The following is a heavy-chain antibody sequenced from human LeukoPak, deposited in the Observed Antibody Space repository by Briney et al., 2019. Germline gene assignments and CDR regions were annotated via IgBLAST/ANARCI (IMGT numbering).Heavy chain of an antibody. Sequence: SETLSLTCTVSGGSISSGGYYWSWIRQHPGKGLEWIGYIYYSGSTHYNSSLESRVTISVDTSKKQFSLKLSSVTAADTAVYYCAAFDSATYDAFDIWGQGTMVTVSS. CDR3: AAFDSATYDAFDI. V-gene: IGHV4-31*03. D-gene: IGHD3-22*01. J-gene: IGHJ3*02. CDR2: IYYSGST. CDR1: GGSISSGGYY.